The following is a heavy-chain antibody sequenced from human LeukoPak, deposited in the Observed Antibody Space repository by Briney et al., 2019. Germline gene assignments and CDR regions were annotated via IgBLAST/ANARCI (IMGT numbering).Heavy chain of an antibody. CDR3: ARDRFYDSSGYPFLYYYYGMDV. CDR2: ISYDGSNK. D-gene: IGHD3-22*01. CDR1: GFTFSSYA. V-gene: IGHV3-30-3*01. Sequence: GGSLRLSCAASGFTFSSYAMHWVRQAPGKGLEWVAVISYDGSNKYYADSVKGRFTISRDNSKNTLYLQMNSLRAEDTAVYYCARDRFYDSSGYPFLYYYYGMDVWGQGTTATVSS. J-gene: IGHJ6*02.